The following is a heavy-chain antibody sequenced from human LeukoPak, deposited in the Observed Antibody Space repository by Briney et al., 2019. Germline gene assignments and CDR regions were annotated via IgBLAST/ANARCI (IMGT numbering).Heavy chain of an antibody. Sequence: GGSLRLSCAASGFSFSRYWMNWVRQAPGKGLEWVANIKEDGGEKFYVDSVKGRFTISRDNAENSLYLQMNTLRADDTAVYYCVRDSNGAYPPNWGQGTLVTVSS. J-gene: IGHJ4*02. CDR2: IKEDGGEK. CDR3: VRDSNGAYPPN. V-gene: IGHV3-7*04. CDR1: GFSFSRYW. D-gene: IGHD4/OR15-4a*01.